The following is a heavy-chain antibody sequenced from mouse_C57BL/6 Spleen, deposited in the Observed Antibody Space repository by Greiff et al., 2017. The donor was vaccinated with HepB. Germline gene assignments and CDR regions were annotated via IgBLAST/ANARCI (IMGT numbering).Heavy chain of an antibody. CDR3: ARLSIYDGVYGYIDY. Sequence: VQLQQSGAELARPGASVKLSCKASGYTFTSYGISWVKQRTGQGLEWIGEIYPRSGNTYYNEKFKGKATLAADKSSSTAYMELRSLTSEDSAVYFCARLSIYDGVYGYIDYWGQGTTLTVSS. CDR1: GYTFTSYG. CDR2: IYPRSGNT. J-gene: IGHJ2*01. V-gene: IGHV1-81*01. D-gene: IGHD2-3*01.